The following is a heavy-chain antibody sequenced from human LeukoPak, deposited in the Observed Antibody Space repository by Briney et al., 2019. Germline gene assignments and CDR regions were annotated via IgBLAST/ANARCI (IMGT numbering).Heavy chain of an antibody. V-gene: IGHV3-23*01. CDR3: AREGNTMVRGEPEYFHP. Sequence: GGSLRLSCAASGFTFSIYAMSWVRQAPGKGLEWVSAIRGSGADTYYADSMKGRFTISRDNSKNTLYLQMNSLRAEDTAIYYCAREGNTMVRGEPEYFHPWGQGTLVTVSS. J-gene: IGHJ1*01. D-gene: IGHD3-10*01. CDR1: GFTFSIYA. CDR2: IRGSGADT.